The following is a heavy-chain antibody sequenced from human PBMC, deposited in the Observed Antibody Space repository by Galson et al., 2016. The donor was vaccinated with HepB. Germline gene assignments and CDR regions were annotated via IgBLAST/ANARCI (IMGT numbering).Heavy chain of an antibody. CDR2: IIPIFGTA. D-gene: IGHD2-2*01. V-gene: IGHV1-69*13. CDR3: ARDSIAVAPPAMTWFDP. CDR1: GVTFSSYA. Sequence: SVKVSCKASGVTFSSYAISWVRQAPGQGLEWMGGIIPIFGTANYAQKFQGRVTITADEITADESTSTAYMELSSLRSEDTAIYYCARDSIAVAPPAMTWFDPWGQGTLVIVSS. J-gene: IGHJ5*02.